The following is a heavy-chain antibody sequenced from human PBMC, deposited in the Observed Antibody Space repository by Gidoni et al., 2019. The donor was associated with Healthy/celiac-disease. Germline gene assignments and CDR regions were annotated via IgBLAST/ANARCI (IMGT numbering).Heavy chain of an antibody. D-gene: IGHD6-13*01. J-gene: IGHJ5*02. CDR3: ARFSSSWYGEGNWFDP. CDR1: GGTFSSYA. V-gene: IGHV1-69*01. CDR2: FGTA. Sequence: QVQLVQSGAEVKMPGSSVKVSCKASGGTFSSYAIFGTANYAQKFQGRVTITADESTSTAYMELSSLRSEDTAVYYCARFSSSWYGEGNWFDPWGQGTLVTVSS.